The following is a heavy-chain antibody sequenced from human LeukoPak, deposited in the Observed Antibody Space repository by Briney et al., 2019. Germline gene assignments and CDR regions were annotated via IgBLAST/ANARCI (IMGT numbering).Heavy chain of an antibody. V-gene: IGHV3-23*01. CDR2: ISRSGGST. CDR1: GFTFSPYA. Sequence: GGSLRLSCAASGFTFSPYAMNWVRQAPGKGLEWVSSISRSGGSTYYADSVKGRFTISRDNSKNTLYLQMNSLRAEDTAIYYCAKMTRVATTYTVTTQDAFDIWGQGTMVTVSS. D-gene: IGHD4-17*01. J-gene: IGHJ3*02. CDR3: AKMTRVATTYTVTTQDAFDI.